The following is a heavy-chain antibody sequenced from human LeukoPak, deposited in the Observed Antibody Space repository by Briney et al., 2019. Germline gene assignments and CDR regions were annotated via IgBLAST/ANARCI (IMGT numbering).Heavy chain of an antibody. Sequence: SETLSLTCTVSGGSISSYYWSWIRQPPGKGLEWIGYIYYSGSTNYNPSLKSRVTISVDTSKNQFSLKLSSVTAADTAVYYCARLEFPEAYFDYWGQGTLVTVSS. J-gene: IGHJ4*02. CDR2: IYYSGST. V-gene: IGHV4-59*01. CDR1: GGSISSYY. D-gene: IGHD3-10*01. CDR3: ARLEFPEAYFDY.